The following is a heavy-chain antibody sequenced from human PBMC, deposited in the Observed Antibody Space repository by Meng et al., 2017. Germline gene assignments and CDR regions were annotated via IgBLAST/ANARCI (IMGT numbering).Heavy chain of an antibody. CDR3: ARDHGFLNWFDP. D-gene: IGHD2/OR15-2a*01. V-gene: IGHV3-11*04. CDR2: ISTTGSSI. Sequence: VHVVEAGGCLVKSGGSLRCSCAASGFTFRDYYMTWIRQAPGKGLEWVSSISTTGSSIYYADSVKGRFSISRDNAENSLYLQINSLRVEDTAVYYCARDHGFLNWFDPWGQGTLVTVSS. J-gene: IGHJ5*02. CDR1: GFTFRDYY.